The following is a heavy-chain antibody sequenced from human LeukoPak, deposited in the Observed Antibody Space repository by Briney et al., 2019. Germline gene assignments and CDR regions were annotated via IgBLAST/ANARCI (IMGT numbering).Heavy chain of an antibody. Sequence: GGTLSLSCPASGFTISSCGMTWVRQAPGMGLEWVSGITAGGGSTYYADSVKGRFTISRDDSKSTLYLQMNSLRAEDTAVYYCAKDADAVPFYYDYWGQGTLVTVSS. D-gene: IGHD4-17*01. J-gene: IGHJ4*02. V-gene: IGHV3-23*01. CDR3: AKDADAVPFYYDY. CDR2: ITAGGGST. CDR1: GFTISSCG.